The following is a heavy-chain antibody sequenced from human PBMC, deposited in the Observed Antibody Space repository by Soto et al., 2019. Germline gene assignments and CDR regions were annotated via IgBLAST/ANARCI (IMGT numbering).Heavy chain of an antibody. Sequence: GGSLRLSCAASGFTFSSYSMNWVRQAPGKGLEWVSYISSSSSTIYYADSVKGRFTISRDNAKNSLYLQMNSLRAEDTAVYYCARLMSSSWYGMDVWGQGTTVTVSS. V-gene: IGHV3-48*01. D-gene: IGHD6-13*01. CDR2: ISSSSSTI. J-gene: IGHJ6*02. CDR3: ARLMSSSWYGMDV. CDR1: GFTFSSYS.